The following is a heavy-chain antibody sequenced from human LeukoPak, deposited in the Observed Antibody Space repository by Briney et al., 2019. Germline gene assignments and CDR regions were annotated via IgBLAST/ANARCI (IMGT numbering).Heavy chain of an antibody. V-gene: IGHV4-4*07. D-gene: IGHD1-20*01. CDR3: VRDRVTGTETYWYFDL. CDR2: IYTSGST. CDR1: GGSISSYY. Sequence: SETLSLTCTVSGGSISSYYWSWIRQPAGKGLEWIGRIYTSGSTNYNPSLKSRVTMSVDTSKNQFSLKLSSVTAADTAVYYCVRDRVTGTETYWYFDLWGRGTLVTVSS. J-gene: IGHJ2*01.